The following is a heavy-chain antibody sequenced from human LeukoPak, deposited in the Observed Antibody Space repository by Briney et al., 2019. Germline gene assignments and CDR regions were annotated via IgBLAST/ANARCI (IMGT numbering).Heavy chain of an antibody. CDR3: ARGAEQFHDAFDI. J-gene: IGHJ3*02. D-gene: IGHD1/OR15-1a*01. V-gene: IGHV3-48*03. CDR1: RFTFSSYE. CDR2: ISSSGSTM. Sequence: GGSLRLSCAASRFTFSSYEMNWVRQAPGKGLEWVSYISSSGSTMYYADSVKGRFTISRDNAQNSLFLQMNSLRAEDTAVYYCARGAEQFHDAFDIWGQGTMVTVSS.